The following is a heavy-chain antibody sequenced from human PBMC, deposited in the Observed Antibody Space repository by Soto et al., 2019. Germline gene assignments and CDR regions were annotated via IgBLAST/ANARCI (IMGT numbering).Heavy chain of an antibody. J-gene: IGHJ4*02. Sequence: PGESLKISCKGSGYSFTSYWISWVRQMPGKGLEWMGRIDPSDSYTNYSPSFQGHVTISADKSISTAYLQWSRLKASDTAMYYCARFSPEYYYDSSGYLYYFDYWGQGTLVTVSS. CDR1: GYSFTSYW. CDR2: IDPSDSYT. CDR3: ARFSPEYYYDSSGYLYYFDY. V-gene: IGHV5-10-1*01. D-gene: IGHD3-22*01.